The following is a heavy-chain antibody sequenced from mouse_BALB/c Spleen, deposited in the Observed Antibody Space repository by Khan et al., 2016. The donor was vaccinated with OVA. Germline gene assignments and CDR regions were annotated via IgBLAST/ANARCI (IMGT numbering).Heavy chain of an antibody. D-gene: IGHD1-1*01. V-gene: IGHV1S135*01. CDR2: IDPYSGGT. CDR3: ARMIITTDYYAMDY. CDR1: GYSFTDYN. Sequence: IQLVQSGPELVKPGASVKVSCKASGYSFTDYNMYWVKQSHGKSLEWIGYIDPYSGGTTYNQKFKGKATLTVDKSSSTAFMHLNSLTSEDSALDYCARMIITTDYYAMDYWGQGTSVTVSS. J-gene: IGHJ4*01.